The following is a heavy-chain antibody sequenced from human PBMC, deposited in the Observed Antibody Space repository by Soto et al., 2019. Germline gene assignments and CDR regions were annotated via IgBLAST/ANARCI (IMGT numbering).Heavy chain of an antibody. V-gene: IGHV3-23*01. Sequence: DVHLLESGGHLVQPGGSLRLSCAASGFTFSSYAMSWVRQAPGKGLEWVSSVSAGGDMTYYSDSVKGRFTISRDNSNNAPFLQMNSLRIEDTALYYCARGARGGSGSPASYYCSGLDVWGQGATVTVSS. D-gene: IGHD3-10*01. CDR2: VSAGGDMT. CDR3: ARGARGGSGSPASYYCSGLDV. CDR1: GFTFSSYA. J-gene: IGHJ6*02.